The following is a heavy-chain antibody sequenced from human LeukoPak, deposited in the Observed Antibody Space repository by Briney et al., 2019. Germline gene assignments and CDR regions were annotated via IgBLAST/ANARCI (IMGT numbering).Heavy chain of an antibody. CDR2: LSSSGDSS. Sequence: GGSLRLSYSASGFTFSSYAMHWVRQAPGKGLEYISALSSSGDSSYHADSVKGRLTISRDNSKNTVHLQMSSLRTEDTAVYYCVKDVGGDYYYYYGMDVWGQGTTVTVSS. D-gene: IGHD3-16*01. J-gene: IGHJ6*02. CDR3: VKDVGGDYYYYYGMDV. V-gene: IGHV3-64D*06. CDR1: GFTFSSYA.